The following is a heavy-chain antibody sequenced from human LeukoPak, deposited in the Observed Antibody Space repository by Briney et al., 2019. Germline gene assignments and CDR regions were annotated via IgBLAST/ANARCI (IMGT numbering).Heavy chain of an antibody. J-gene: IGHJ5*02. V-gene: IGHV3-23*01. D-gene: IGHD2-15*01. CDR2: ISRSCGST. CDR1: GFTFSSYG. CDR3: ARGPPEYFSGGSCYSGRNWIDP. Sequence: PGGSLRLSCAASGFTFSSYGMSWVRQAPGKGLEWVSAISRSCGSTYYAASVQGRFTISRDNSKNTLYLQMNSLRAEDTAVYYCARGPPEYFSGGSCYSGRNWIDPWGQGTLVTVSS.